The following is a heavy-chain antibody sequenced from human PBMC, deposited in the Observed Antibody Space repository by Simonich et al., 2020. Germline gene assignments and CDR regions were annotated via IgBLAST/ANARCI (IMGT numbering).Heavy chain of an antibody. D-gene: IGHD5-12*01. Sequence: QVQLVQSGAEVKKPGASVKVSCKASGYTFTGYYMHWVRQAPGQGLEWRGRKNPNRGGTNYAQKIQGRVTMTRDTSISTAYMELSRRRSNDTAVYYCARDLFEMATNRYYYYGMDVWGQGTTVTVSS. CDR3: ARDLFEMATNRYYYYGMDV. CDR2: KNPNRGGT. J-gene: IGHJ6*02. CDR1: GYTFTGYY. V-gene: IGHV1-2*06.